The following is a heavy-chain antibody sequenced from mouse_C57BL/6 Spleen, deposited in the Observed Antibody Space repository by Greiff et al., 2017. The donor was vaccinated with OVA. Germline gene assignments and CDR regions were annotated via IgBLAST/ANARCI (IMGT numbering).Heavy chain of an antibody. Sequence: EVKLMESGPELVKPGASVKISCKASGYSFTDYNMNWVKQSNGKSLEWIGVINPNYGTTSYNQKFKGKATLTVDQSSSTAYMQLNSLTSEDSAVYYCASNWVNWYFDVWGTGTTVTVSS. V-gene: IGHV1-39*01. J-gene: IGHJ1*03. CDR1: GYSFTDYN. D-gene: IGHD4-1*01. CDR2: INPNYGTT. CDR3: ASNWVNWYFDV.